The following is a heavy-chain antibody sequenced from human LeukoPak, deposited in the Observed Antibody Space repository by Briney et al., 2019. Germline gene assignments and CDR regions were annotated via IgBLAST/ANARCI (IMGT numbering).Heavy chain of an antibody. Sequence: SETLSLTCTVSGGSLNISSYYWGWIRQPPGKGLEWIGSIYYSGRTYYNPSLKIRVTIFVDTSKNQFSLKLNSVTAADTAVYYCARSQATAMVSGYWGQRTLVTVSS. D-gene: IGHD2-2*01. J-gene: IGHJ4*02. CDR2: IYYSGRT. CDR3: ARSQATAMVSGY. CDR1: GGSLNISSYY. V-gene: IGHV4-39*01.